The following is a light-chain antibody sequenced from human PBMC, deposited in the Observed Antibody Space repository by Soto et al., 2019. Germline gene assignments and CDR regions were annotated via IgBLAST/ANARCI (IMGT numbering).Light chain of an antibody. Sequence: DIQMTQSPSTLSASVGDRVTITCRASQSISGWLAWYQQKPGKAPNLLIFDVSSLQSGVPSRFSGSGSGTEFTLTISSLQPEDFATYYCQQYNYYPTTFGQGTKVDIK. V-gene: IGKV1-5*01. CDR3: QQYNYYPTT. CDR1: QSISGW. CDR2: DVS. J-gene: IGKJ1*01.